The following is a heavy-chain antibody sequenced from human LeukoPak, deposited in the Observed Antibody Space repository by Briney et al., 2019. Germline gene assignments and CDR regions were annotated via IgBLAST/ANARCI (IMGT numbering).Heavy chain of an antibody. Sequence: SETLSLTYAVYGGSFSGYYWSWIRQPPGKGLEWIGEINHSGSTNYNPSLKSRVTISVDTSKNQFSLKLSSVTAADTAVYYCARGRVWAVAGWVGRRKTYYFDYWGQGTLVTVSS. J-gene: IGHJ4*02. D-gene: IGHD6-19*01. V-gene: IGHV4-34*01. CDR3: ARGRVWAVAGWVGRRKTYYFDY. CDR1: GGSFSGYY. CDR2: INHSGST.